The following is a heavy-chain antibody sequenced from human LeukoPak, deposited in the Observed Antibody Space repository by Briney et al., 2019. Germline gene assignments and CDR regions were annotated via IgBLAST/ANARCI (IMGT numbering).Heavy chain of an antibody. J-gene: IGHJ4*02. Sequence: GGSLRLSCAASGFTFSSYWMHWVRQAPGKGLVWVSRINSDGSSTSYADSVKGRFTISRDNAKNTLYLQMNSLRAEDTAVYYCARDYLGIEDFWSGYAAHWGQGTLVTVSS. CDR2: INSDGSST. CDR3: ARDYLGIEDFWSGYAAH. CDR1: GFTFSSYW. V-gene: IGHV3-74*01. D-gene: IGHD3-3*01.